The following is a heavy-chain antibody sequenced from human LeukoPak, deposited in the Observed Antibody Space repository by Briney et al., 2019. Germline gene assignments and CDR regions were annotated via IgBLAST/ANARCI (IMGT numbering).Heavy chain of an antibody. CDR1: GGSISSSSYY. D-gene: IGHD1-26*01. Sequence: SETLSLTCTVSGGSISSSSYYWGWIRQPPGKGLEWIGSIYYSGSTYYNPSLKSRVTISVDTSKNQFSLKLSSVTAADTAVYYCASGPVGAEDYWGQGTLVTVSS. V-gene: IGHV4-39*01. J-gene: IGHJ4*02. CDR2: IYYSGST. CDR3: ASGPVGAEDY.